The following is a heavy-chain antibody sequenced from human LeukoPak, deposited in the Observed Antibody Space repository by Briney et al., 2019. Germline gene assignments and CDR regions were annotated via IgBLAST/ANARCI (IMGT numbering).Heavy chain of an antibody. J-gene: IGHJ6*04. V-gene: IGHV6-1*01. D-gene: IGHD2-2*01. Sequence: SQTLSLTCAISGDSVSSNSAAWNWIRQSPSRGLEWLGRTYYRSKWYNDYAVSVKSRITINPDTSKNQFSLQLNSVTPEDTAVYYCARDLNVVVPARLRYGMDVWGKGTTVTVSS. CDR3: ARDLNVVVPARLRYGMDV. CDR1: GDSVSSNSAA. CDR2: TYYRSKWYN.